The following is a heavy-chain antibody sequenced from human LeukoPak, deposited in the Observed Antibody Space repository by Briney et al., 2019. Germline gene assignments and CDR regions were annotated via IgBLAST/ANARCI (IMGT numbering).Heavy chain of an antibody. CDR3: ARGHYYGSGSYHY. V-gene: IGHV4-39*01. J-gene: IGHJ4*02. Sequence: SGTLSLTCTVSGGSISSSSYYWGWIRQPPGKGLEWIGSIYYSGSTYYNPSLKSRVTISVDTSKNQFSLKLSSVTAADTAVYYCARGHYYGSGSYHYWGQGTLVTVSS. D-gene: IGHD3-10*01. CDR1: GGSISSSSYY. CDR2: IYYSGST.